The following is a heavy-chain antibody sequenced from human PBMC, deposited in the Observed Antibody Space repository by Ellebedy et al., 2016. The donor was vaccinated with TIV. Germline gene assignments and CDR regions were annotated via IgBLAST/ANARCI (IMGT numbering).Heavy chain of an antibody. CDR1: GYTFTRYG. V-gene: IGHV1-18*01. D-gene: IGHD1-26*01. J-gene: IGHJ4*02. CDR3: ARLLVGVTPADY. Sequence: ASVKVSXXASGYTFTRYGISWVRQAPGQGLEWMGWIFPYNGNTKYAQKYQGRVTITTDTSKTTAYMELRSLRSDDTAVFYCARLLVGVTPADYWGQGTLVTVSS. CDR2: IFPYNGNT.